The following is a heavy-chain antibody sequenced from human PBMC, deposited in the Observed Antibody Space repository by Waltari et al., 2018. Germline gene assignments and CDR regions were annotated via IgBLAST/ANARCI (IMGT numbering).Heavy chain of an antibody. CDR2: ISYSGST. CDR3: ARVGPGVYWYFDL. CDR1: GGSIRSSTFY. V-gene: IGHV4-39*01. J-gene: IGHJ2*01. Sequence: QLLLQESGPGLVKPSETLSLTCAVSGGSIRSSTFYWGWVRQPPGKGLEWIGSISYSGSTYYNPSLQSRVTISVDTSKTQFSLNLSSVTAADTSVYYCARVGPGVYWYFDLWGRGTLVRVSS. D-gene: IGHD1-26*01.